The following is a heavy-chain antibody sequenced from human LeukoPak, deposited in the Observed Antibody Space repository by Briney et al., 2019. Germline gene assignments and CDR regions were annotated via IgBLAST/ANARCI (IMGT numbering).Heavy chain of an antibody. V-gene: IGHV4-59*01. J-gene: IGHJ5*02. CDR1: GGSISSYY. CDR2: IYYSGST. Sequence: SETLSLTCTVSGGSISSYYWSWIRQPPGKGLEWIGYIYYSGSTNYNPSLKSRVTISVDTSKNQFSLKLSSVTAADTAVYHCAREQQLAAADWFDPWGQGTLVTVSS. D-gene: IGHD6-6*01. CDR3: AREQQLAAADWFDP.